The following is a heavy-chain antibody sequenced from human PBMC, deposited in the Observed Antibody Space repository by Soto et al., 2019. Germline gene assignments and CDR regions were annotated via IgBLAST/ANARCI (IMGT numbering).Heavy chain of an antibody. J-gene: IGHJ4*02. CDR2: IYYSGST. CDR1: GGSISSSSYY. D-gene: IGHD6-13*01. Sequence: SETLSLTCTVSGGSISSSSYYWGWIRQPPGKGLEWIGSIYYSGSTYYNPSLKSRVTISVDTSKNQFSVKLTSVTAADTAVYYCARQEYSSSWYYWGQGTLVTVSS. CDR3: ARQEYSSSWYY. V-gene: IGHV4-39*01.